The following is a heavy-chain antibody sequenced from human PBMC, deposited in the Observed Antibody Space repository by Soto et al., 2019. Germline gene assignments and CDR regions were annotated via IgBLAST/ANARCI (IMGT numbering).Heavy chain of an antibody. CDR1: GYTFSSYS. V-gene: IGHV1-18*01. Sequence: QIQMVKSGAEGKQPGASVKISCKTSGYTFSSYSINWVRQAPGQGLEWMAWISTTSGNTHYAERVQGRVTVTLDKSARTAFMDMWGLTSDDTAVYFCARDNGYYDFWGQGTLVTVSS. J-gene: IGHJ4*02. CDR3: ARDNGYYDF. D-gene: IGHD2-8*01. CDR2: ISTTSGNT.